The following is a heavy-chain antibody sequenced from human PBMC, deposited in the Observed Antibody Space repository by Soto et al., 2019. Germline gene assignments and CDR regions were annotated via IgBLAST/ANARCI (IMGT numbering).Heavy chain of an antibody. CDR1: GFTFGTYA. V-gene: IGHV3-23*01. CDR3: AKDRYYDTSGYYFGWFDP. Sequence: EVQLLESGGGLVQPGGSLRLSCVVSGFTFGTYAMSWVRQAPGRGLEWVSAMSATGSTHYSDSVKDRFASARDTSKNPHNLQMNRLRAEDTAVYYCAKDRYYDTSGYYFGWFDPWGQGTLVTVSS. CDR2: MSATGST. D-gene: IGHD3-22*01. J-gene: IGHJ5*02.